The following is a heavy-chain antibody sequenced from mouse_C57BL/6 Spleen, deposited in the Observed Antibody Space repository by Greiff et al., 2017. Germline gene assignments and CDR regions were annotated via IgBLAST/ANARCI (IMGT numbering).Heavy chain of an antibody. CDR3: TRSSHGA. V-gene: IGHV1-15*01. D-gene: IGHD6-1*01. CDR1: GYTFPAYE. Sequence: VLLKQSGAELVRPGASVTLSCKASGYTFPAYEMPWVKQTPVHGLEWIGAIDPETGGTAYNQKFKGKAILTADNSSSTAYMELRSLTSEDSAVYYCTRSSHGAWGQGTTLTVSS. CDR2: IDPETGGT. J-gene: IGHJ2*01.